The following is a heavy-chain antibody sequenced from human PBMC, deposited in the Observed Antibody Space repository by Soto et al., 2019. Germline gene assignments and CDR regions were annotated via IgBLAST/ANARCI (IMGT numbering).Heavy chain of an antibody. CDR3: ARTYPYYSNSSGSWYFDL. CDR2: IYYSGST. Sequence: QVQLQESGPGLVKPSETLSLTCTVSGSSISSYYWSWIRQPPGKGLEWIGYIYYSGSTNYNPSLRLRVPISVDPSKRQLSLRLSSVTAADTAVYSCARTYPYYSNSSGSWYFDLWGRGTLVPVSS. J-gene: IGHJ2*01. V-gene: IGHV4-59*01. D-gene: IGHD3-22*01. CDR1: GSSISSYY.